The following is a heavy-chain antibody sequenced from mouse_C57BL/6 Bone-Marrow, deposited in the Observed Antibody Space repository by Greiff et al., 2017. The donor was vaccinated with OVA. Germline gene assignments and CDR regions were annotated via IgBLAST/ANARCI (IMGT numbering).Heavy chain of an antibody. V-gene: IGHV14-4*01. Sequence: EVQLQQSGAELVRPGASVKLSCTASGFNIKDDYMHWVKQRPEPGLEWIGWLDPENGDTEYASKFQGTATITADTSSNTAYLQRSSLTSEDTAVYYCTTYGNFDYWGQGTTLTVSS. D-gene: IGHD2-1*01. CDR1: GFNIKDDY. CDR2: LDPENGDT. J-gene: IGHJ2*01. CDR3: TTYGNFDY.